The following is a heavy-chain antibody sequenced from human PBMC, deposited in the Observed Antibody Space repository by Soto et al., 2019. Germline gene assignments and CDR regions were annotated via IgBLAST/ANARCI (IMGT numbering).Heavy chain of an antibody. CDR3: ARQGVGAYGMDV. Sequence: GESLKISCNGSGYSFTSYWISWVRQMPGKGLEWMGRIDPSDSYTNYSPSFQGHVTISADKSISTAYLQWSSLKASDTAMYYCARQGVGAYGMDVWGQGTTVTVS. V-gene: IGHV5-10-1*01. D-gene: IGHD1-26*01. CDR2: IDPSDSYT. CDR1: GYSFTSYW. J-gene: IGHJ6*02.